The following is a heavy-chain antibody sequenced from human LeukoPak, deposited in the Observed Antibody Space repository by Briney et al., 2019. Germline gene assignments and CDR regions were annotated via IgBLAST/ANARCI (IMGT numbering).Heavy chain of an antibody. J-gene: IGHJ4*02. Sequence: SVKVSCKASGGTFSSYAISWVRQAPGQGLEWMGGIIPIFGTANYAQKSQGRVTITADESTSTAYMELSSLRSEDTAVYYCATCTTGTTGYFDYWGQGTLVTVSS. CDR2: IIPIFGTA. D-gene: IGHD1-1*01. CDR3: ATCTTGTTGYFDY. CDR1: GGTFSSYA. V-gene: IGHV1-69*13.